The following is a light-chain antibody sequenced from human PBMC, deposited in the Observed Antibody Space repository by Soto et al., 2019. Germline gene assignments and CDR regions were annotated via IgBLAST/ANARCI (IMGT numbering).Light chain of an antibody. CDR2: AAS. CDR3: QQLNTYPRT. Sequence: DIQLTQSPSFLSASVGDRVTITCRASQDISHYLAWYQQKPGKAPKVLIYAASTLQSRVPSRFNGSGSGTDFTLTISSLQPDDFATYFCQQLNTYPRTFGQGTKVDIK. V-gene: IGKV1-9*01. CDR1: QDISHY. J-gene: IGKJ1*01.